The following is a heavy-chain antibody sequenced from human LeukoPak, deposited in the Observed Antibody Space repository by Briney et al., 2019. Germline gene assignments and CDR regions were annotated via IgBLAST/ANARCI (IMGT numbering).Heavy chain of an antibody. CDR2: VYYSGST. V-gene: IGHV4-31*03. CDR3: ARSRGRYCSSTSCYVDWFDP. D-gene: IGHD2-2*01. J-gene: IGHJ5*02. CDR1: GGSIRSGGYY. Sequence: PSETLSLTCTVSGGSIRSGGYYWSWIRQHPGKGLEWIGYVYYSGSTYYNPSLKSRVTISVDTSKNQFSLKLSSVTAADTAVYYCARSRGRYCSSTSCYVDWFDPWGQGTLVTVSS.